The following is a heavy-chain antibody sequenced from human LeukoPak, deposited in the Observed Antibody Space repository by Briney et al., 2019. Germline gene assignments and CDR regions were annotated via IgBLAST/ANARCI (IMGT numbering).Heavy chain of an antibody. CDR2: SGSGGGT. CDR1: GFTSSSYA. J-gene: IGHJ5*02. CDR3: AQHNSGIGFDP. Sequence: GGSLRLSCAASGFTSSSYAMSWVRQAPGKGLEWVSASGSGGGTYYADSVKGRFTISRDNSKNTLYLQMNSLRAEDTAVYYCAQHNSGIGFDPWGQGTLVTVSS. V-gene: IGHV3-23*01. D-gene: IGHD6-19*01.